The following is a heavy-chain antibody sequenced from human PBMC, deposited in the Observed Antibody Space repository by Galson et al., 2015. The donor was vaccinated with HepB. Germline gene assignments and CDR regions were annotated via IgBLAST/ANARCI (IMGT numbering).Heavy chain of an antibody. CDR1: GYTFTRYY. D-gene: IGHD2-15*01. V-gene: IGHV1-46*01. J-gene: IGHJ4*02. CDR2: INPSDGGT. CDR3: AREKEGGTFDY. Sequence: SVKVSCKASGYTFTRYYMHWVRQAPGQGLEWLGTINPSDGGTKYAQKFQVRVTMTRDTSTSTVYMELNTLRSEDTAVYYCAREKEGGTFDYWGQGTLVTVSP.